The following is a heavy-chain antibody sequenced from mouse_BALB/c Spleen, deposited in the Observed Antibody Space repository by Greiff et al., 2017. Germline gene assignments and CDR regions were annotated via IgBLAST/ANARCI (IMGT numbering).Heavy chain of an antibody. CDR3: AHYDYDGDYYAMDY. CDR2: ISYSGST. Sequence: VQLKESGPGLVKPSQSLSLTCTVTGYSITSDYAWNWIRQFPGNKLEWMGYISYSGSTSYNPSLKSRISITRDTSKNQFFLQLNSVTTEDTATYYCAHYDYDGDYYAMDYWGQGTSVTVSS. J-gene: IGHJ4*01. CDR1: GYSITSDYA. V-gene: IGHV3-2*02. D-gene: IGHD2-4*01.